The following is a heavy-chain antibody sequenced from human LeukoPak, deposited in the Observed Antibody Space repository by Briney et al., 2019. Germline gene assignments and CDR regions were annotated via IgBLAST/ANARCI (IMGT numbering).Heavy chain of an antibody. CDR3: TRGGNYQAVDY. CDR1: GFTFSTYA. D-gene: IGHD1-26*01. Sequence: GGSLRLSCAASGFTFSTYAMTWVRQAPGKGLEWVSTISGSSVNTYYADSVKGRFTISRDNSKNTLYLQMNSLRADDTALYYCTRGGNYQAVDYWGQGTLVTVSS. J-gene: IGHJ4*02. V-gene: IGHV3-23*01. CDR2: ISGSSVNT.